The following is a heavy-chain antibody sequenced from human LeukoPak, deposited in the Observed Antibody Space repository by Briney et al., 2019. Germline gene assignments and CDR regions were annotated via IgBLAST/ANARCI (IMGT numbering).Heavy chain of an antibody. D-gene: IGHD4-17*01. CDR3: AKNAHDFGDSKIDY. V-gene: IGHV3-23*01. Sequence: GGSLRLSCEASGFTFSSYAVTWVRQAPGSGLEWVSAISGSDSDTYYADSVKGRFTISRDNSKNTLYLQMNSLRAEDTAVYYCAKNAHDFGDSKIDYWGQGTLVTVSS. J-gene: IGHJ4*02. CDR1: GFTFSSYA. CDR2: ISGSDSDT.